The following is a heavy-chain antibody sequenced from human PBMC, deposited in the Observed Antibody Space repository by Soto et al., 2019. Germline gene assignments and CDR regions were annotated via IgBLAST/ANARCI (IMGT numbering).Heavy chain of an antibody. D-gene: IGHD6-13*01. J-gene: IGHJ4*02. Sequence: PGGSLRLSCAASGFTFSSYAMSWVRQAPGKGLEWVSAISGSGGSTYYADSVKGRFTISRDNSKNTLYLQMNGLRAEDTAVYYCAKCGQQQLVAPKNFDYWGQGTLVTVSS. CDR3: AKCGQQQLVAPKNFDY. CDR2: ISGSGGST. CDR1: GFTFSSYA. V-gene: IGHV3-23*01.